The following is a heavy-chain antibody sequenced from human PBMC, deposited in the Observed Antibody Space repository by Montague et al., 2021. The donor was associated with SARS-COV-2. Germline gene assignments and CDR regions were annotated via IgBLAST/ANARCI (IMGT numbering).Heavy chain of an antibody. CDR3: ARAYSGSYRGYFDY. D-gene: IGHD1-26*01. V-gene: IGHV3-30*19. CDR2: IWYDGSNK. Sequence: SLRLSCAASGFTFSSYGMHWVRQAPGKGLEWVAVIWYDGSNKYYADSVKGRFTISRDNSKNTLYLQMNSLRAEDTAVYYCARAYSGSYRGYFDYWGQGTLVTVSS. J-gene: IGHJ4*02. CDR1: GFTFSSYG.